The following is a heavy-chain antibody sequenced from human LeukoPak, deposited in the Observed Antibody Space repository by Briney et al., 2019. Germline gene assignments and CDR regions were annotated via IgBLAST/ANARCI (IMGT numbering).Heavy chain of an antibody. CDR3: ARQELSWRGSYYYYYYMDV. D-gene: IGHD1-26*01. CDR2: IIPIFGTA. Sequence: SVKVSCKASGGTFSSYAISWVRQAPGQGLEWMGGIIPIFGTANYAQKFQGRVTITTDESTSTAYMELSSLRSEDTAVYYCARQELSWRGSYYYYYYMDVWGKGTTVTVSS. V-gene: IGHV1-69*05. J-gene: IGHJ6*03. CDR1: GGTFSSYA.